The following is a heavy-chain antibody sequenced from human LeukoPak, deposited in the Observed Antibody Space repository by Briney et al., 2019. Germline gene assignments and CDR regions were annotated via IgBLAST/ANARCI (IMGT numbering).Heavy chain of an antibody. CDR1: GYTFTSYG. CDR2: ISAYNGNT. D-gene: IGHD2-2*01. CDR3: ARGPGCSSTSCPDYYYYYGMDV. J-gene: IGHJ6*02. Sequence: ASVKVSCKASGYTFTSYGISWVRQAPGQGLEWMGWISAYNGNTNYAQKLQGSVTMTTDTSTSTAYMELRSLRSDDTAVYYCARGPGCSSTSCPDYYYYYGMDVWGQGTTVTVSS. V-gene: IGHV1-18*01.